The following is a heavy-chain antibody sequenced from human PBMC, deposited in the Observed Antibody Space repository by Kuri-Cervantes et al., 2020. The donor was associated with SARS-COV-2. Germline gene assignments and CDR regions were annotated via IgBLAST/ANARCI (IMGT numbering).Heavy chain of an antibody. Sequence: SESLSLTCTVSGGSISSSSYYWGWIRQPPGKGLEWIGRIYFSGSTYYNPSLKSRVTITVDTSKTRFSLKLSSVTAADTAVYYCAGQMMSSITIFGVVITRNWFDPWGQGTLVTVSS. CDR3: AGQMMSSITIFGVVITRNWFDP. CDR2: IYFSGST. D-gene: IGHD3-3*01. V-gene: IGHV4-39*01. CDR1: GGSISSSSYY. J-gene: IGHJ5*02.